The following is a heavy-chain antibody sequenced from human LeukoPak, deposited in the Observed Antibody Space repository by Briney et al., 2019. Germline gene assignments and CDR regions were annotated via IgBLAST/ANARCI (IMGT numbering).Heavy chain of an antibody. J-gene: IGHJ4*02. Sequence: SETLSLTCTVSGGSISSSSYYWSWIRQPPGKGLEWIGCIYYSGSTNYNPSLKSRVTISVDTSKNQFSLKLTSVTAADTAVYYCARGYCSGGSCYYFDYWGQGTLVTVSS. CDR3: ARGYCSGGSCYYFDY. CDR1: GGSISSSSYY. D-gene: IGHD2-15*01. V-gene: IGHV4-61*01. CDR2: IYYSGST.